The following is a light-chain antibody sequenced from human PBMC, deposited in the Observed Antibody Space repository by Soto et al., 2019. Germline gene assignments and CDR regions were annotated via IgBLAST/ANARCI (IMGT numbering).Light chain of an antibody. V-gene: IGKV1-17*01. CDR2: AAS. CDR3: RQDNSYPPLT. CDR1: QGNRND. J-gene: IGKJ4*01. Sequence: DIQMTQSPSSLSASVGDRVTITCRATQGNRNDLGWYQQKPGKAPKRLIYAASSLQSGGPARFSGSGSGTEFALTISSQQPEDFATYYCRQDNSYPPLTFGGGTKVEIK.